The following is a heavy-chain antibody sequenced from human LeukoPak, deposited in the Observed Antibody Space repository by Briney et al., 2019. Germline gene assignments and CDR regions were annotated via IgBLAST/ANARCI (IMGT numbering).Heavy chain of an antibody. J-gene: IGHJ6*02. CDR2: INHSGST. Sequence: PSETLSLTCAVYGGSFSGYYWSWIRQAPGKGLEGVGEINHSGSTNYNPSLKSRVTISVDTSNTQFPLKLSSVTAADPAVYYCARGRKRYYYYGMDVWGQGTTVTVSS. CDR1: GGSFSGYY. CDR3: ARGRKRYYYYGMDV. V-gene: IGHV4-34*01.